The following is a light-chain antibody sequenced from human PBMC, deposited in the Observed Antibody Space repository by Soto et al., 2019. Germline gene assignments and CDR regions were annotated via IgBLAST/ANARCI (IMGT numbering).Light chain of an antibody. V-gene: IGLV2-14*01. J-gene: IGLJ1*01. Sequence: QSVLTQPASVSGSPGQSITISCAGTSSDAGGYNYVSWYQQHPGKAPKLMIYEVSNRPSGVSNRFSGSKSGNTASLTISGLQAEDEADYYCSSYTSSSTLASVFGTGTKVTV. CDR3: SSYTSSSTLASV. CDR2: EVS. CDR1: SSDAGGYNY.